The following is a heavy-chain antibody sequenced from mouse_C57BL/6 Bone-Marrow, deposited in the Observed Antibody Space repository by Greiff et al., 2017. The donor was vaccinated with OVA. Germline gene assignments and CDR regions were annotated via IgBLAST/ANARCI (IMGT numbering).Heavy chain of an antibody. V-gene: IGHV1-50*01. Sequence: QVQLQQPGAALVKPGASVKLSCKASGYTFTSYWMQWVKQRPGQGLEWIGEIDPSDSYTNYNQKFKGKATLTVDTSSSTAYMQLSSLTSEDSAVYYCARDGNYGYYFDYWGQGTTLTVSS. CDR3: ARDGNYGYYFDY. CDR1: GYTFTSYW. J-gene: IGHJ2*01. CDR2: IDPSDSYT. D-gene: IGHD2-1*01.